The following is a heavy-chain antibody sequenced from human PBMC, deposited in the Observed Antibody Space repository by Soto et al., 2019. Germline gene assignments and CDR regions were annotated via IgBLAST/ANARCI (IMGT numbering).Heavy chain of an antibody. J-gene: IGHJ3*02. V-gene: IGHV3-23*01. CDR1: GFTFSSYA. Sequence: EVQLLESGGGLVQPGGSLRLSCAASGFTFSSYAMSWVRQAPGKALEWVSAISGSGGSTYYADSVKGRFTISRDNSKNTLEPHMKGLRAQDTAVHNCAKDSAQQLVTCALDIRGKGTMVTVSS. CDR2: ISGSGGST. CDR3: AKDSAQQLVTCALDI. D-gene: IGHD6-13*01.